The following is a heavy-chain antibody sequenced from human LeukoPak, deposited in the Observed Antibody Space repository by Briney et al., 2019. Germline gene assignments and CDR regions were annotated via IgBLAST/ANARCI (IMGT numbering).Heavy chain of an antibody. Sequence: GGSLRLSCAASGFTFSSYAMSWVRQAPGKGLEWVSAISGSGGSTYYAYSVKGRFTISRDNSKNTLYLQMNGLRAEDTAVYYCAKEACSSTSCCSDYWGQGTLVTVSS. CDR3: AKEACSSTSCCSDY. CDR2: ISGSGGST. CDR1: GFTFSSYA. D-gene: IGHD2-2*01. V-gene: IGHV3-23*01. J-gene: IGHJ4*02.